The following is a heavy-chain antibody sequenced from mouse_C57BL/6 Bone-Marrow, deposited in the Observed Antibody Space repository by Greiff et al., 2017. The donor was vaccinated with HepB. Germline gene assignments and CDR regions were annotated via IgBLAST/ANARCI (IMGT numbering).Heavy chain of an antibody. V-gene: IGHV1-64*01. J-gene: IGHJ2*01. CDR1: GYTFTSYW. Sequence: QVQLQQPGAELVKPGASVKLSCKASGYTFTSYWMHWVKQRPGQGLEWIGMIHPNSGSTNYNEKFKSKATLTVDKSSSTAYMQLSSLTSEDSAVYYGASSGGGQYYFDYWGQGTTLTVSS. CDR3: ASSGGGQYYFDY. CDR2: IHPNSGST.